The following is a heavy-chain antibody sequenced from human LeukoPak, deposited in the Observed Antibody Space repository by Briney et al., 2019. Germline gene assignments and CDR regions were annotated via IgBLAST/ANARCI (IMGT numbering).Heavy chain of an antibody. CDR2: INPNSGGT. V-gene: IGHV1-2*02. D-gene: IGHD5-18*01. Sequence: ASEKVSCKASGYTFTGYYMHWVRQAPGQGLEWMGWINPNSGGTNYAQKFQGRVTMTRDTSISTAYMELSRLRSDDTAVYYCARGTAMVYYFDYWGQGTLVTVSS. CDR3: ARGTAMVYYFDY. J-gene: IGHJ4*02. CDR1: GYTFTGYY.